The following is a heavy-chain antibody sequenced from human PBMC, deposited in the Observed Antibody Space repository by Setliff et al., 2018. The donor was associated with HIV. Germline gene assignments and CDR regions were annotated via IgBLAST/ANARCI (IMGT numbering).Heavy chain of an antibody. V-gene: IGHV1-2*02. Sequence: ASVRSPARLLDTPSAATINWVRQAPGQGLEWMGWINPNSGGTNYAQKFQGRVTMTRDTSINTGYMELNRLTSDDTAVYYCALWRGRAALDNFWSGPLDEWGQGTLVTVSS. D-gene: IGHD3-3*01. J-gene: IGHJ4*02. CDR2: INPNSGGT. CDR1: DTPSAAT. CDR3: ALWRGRAALDNFWSGPLDE.